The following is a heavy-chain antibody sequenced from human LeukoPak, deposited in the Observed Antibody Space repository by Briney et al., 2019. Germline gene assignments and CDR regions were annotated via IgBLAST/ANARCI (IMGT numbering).Heavy chain of an antibody. D-gene: IGHD3-22*01. J-gene: IGHJ4*02. V-gene: IGHV4-59*01. CDR1: GDSLSSYY. Sequence: PSETLSLTCTVSGDSLSSYYWSLIRQPPGKGLEWIGNIYYSGSTNYNPSLKSRVTISVDRSKNHFSLKLSSVTAADTAVYYCARADSSGYEHFDYWGQGTLVTVSS. CDR3: ARADSSGYEHFDY. CDR2: IYYSGST.